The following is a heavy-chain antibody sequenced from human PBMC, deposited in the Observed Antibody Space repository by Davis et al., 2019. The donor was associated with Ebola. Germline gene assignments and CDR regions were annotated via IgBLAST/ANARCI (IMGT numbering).Heavy chain of an antibody. D-gene: IGHD4-17*01. CDR2: MNPNSGNT. CDR3: ARGVYGDYAVFLNYYYYYGMDV. V-gene: IGHV1-8*01. J-gene: IGHJ6*02. Sequence: ASVKVSCKAPGYTFTSYDINWVRQATGQGLEWMGWMNPNSGNTGYAQKFQGRVTMTRNTSISTAYMELSSLRSEDTAVYYCARGVYGDYAVFLNYYYYYGMDVWGQGTTVTVSS. CDR1: GYTFTSYD.